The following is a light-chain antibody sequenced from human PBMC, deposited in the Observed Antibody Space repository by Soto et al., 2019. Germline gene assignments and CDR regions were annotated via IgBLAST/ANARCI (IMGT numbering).Light chain of an antibody. V-gene: IGKV3-20*01. J-gene: IGKJ1*01. CDR3: QQYGSSLLWT. CDR1: QRVSSSY. Sequence: EILLTQSPGTLSLSPGERATLSCRASQRVSSSYLAWYQQKPGQAPRLLIYGESSRATGIADRFSGSGSGKDFTLTISRLEPEAFAVYYCQQYGSSLLWTFGQGTKLEIK. CDR2: GES.